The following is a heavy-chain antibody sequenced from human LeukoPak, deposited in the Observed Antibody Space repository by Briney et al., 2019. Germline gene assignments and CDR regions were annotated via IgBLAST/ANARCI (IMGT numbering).Heavy chain of an antibody. D-gene: IGHD6-25*01. J-gene: IGHJ4*02. CDR1: GGSISSSNW. V-gene: IGHV4-4*02. CDR3: ARTSGGYSSGSDY. Sequence: SETLSLTCAVSGGSISSSNWWSWVRQSPGKGLEWIGEIYHSGSTNYNPSLKSRVTVSMDKSKNQFSLKLTSVTAADTAVYYCARTSGGYSSGSDYWGQGTLVTVSS. CDR2: IYHSGST.